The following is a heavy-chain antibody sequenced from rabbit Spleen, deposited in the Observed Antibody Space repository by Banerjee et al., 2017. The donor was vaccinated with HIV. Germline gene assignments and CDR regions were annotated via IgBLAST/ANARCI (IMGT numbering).Heavy chain of an antibody. V-gene: IGHV1S45*01. Sequence: QEQLEESGGGLVQPEGSLTLTCAASGFSFSSSYWIWWVRQAPGKGLEWIACIVTGSSGSTWYASWAKGRFTISRTSSTTVTLQMTSLTAADTATYFCARGGYDDVGDYKLWGQGTLVTVS. D-gene: IGHD2-1*01. CDR2: IVTGSSGST. J-gene: IGHJ3*01. CDR3: ARGGYDDVGDYKL. CDR1: GFSFSSSYW.